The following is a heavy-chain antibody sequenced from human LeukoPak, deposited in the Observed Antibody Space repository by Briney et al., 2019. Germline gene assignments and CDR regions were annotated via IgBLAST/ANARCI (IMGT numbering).Heavy chain of an antibody. J-gene: IGHJ4*02. D-gene: IGHD3-22*01. CDR1: GFTFSSYT. CDR2: IRSDGINK. V-gene: IGHV3-33*08. CDR3: ARHVVAVGFDY. Sequence: GSLRLSCAASGFTFSSYTMNWVRQAPGKGLEWVAFIRSDGINKYYADSVKGRFTISRDNSKNTLYLQMNSLRAEDTAVYYCARHVVAVGFDYWGQGTLVTVSS.